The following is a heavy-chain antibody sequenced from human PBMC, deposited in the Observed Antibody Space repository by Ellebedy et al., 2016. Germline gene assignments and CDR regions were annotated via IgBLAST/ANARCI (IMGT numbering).Heavy chain of an antibody. CDR2: IGRADDDT. J-gene: IGHJ4*02. V-gene: IGHV3-23*01. CDR1: GFTFSTYP. CDR3: ATTDVRH. D-gene: IGHD1-26*01. Sequence: GGSLRLSCTASGFTFSTYPMAWVRQAPGRGLQWVSTIGRADDDTYYADSVKGRFTISRDNSKDTLYLQMNSLRAEDTAVYYCATTDVRHWGQGTLVTVSS.